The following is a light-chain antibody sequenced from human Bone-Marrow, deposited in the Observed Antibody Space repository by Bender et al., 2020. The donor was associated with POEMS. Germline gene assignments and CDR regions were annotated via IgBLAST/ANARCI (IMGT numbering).Light chain of an antibody. CDR2: EGS. Sequence: QSALTQPASVSGSPGQSITISCTGTSSNFGSYKFVSWYQQHPGKAPKLMIYEGSKRPSGVSNRFSGSKSGNTASLTVSGLQAEDEADYYCSSYSVISPFAFGTGTKVTVL. CDR1: SSNFGSYKF. CDR3: SSYSVISPFA. J-gene: IGLJ1*01. V-gene: IGLV2-23*01.